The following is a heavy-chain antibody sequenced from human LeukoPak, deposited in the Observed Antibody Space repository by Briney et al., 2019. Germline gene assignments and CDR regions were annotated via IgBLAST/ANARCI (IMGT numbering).Heavy chain of an antibody. CDR1: GFTFSSYA. CDR3: AIDVVQYSSSWYDF. J-gene: IGHJ5*01. Sequence: GGSLRLSYAASGFTFSSYAMHWVRQAPGKGLEWVAVISYDGSNKYYADSVKGRFTISRDNAKNSLYLQMNSLRAEDTAVYYCAIDVVQYSSSWYDFWGQGTLVTVSS. CDR2: ISYDGSNK. V-gene: IGHV3-30*04. D-gene: IGHD6-13*01.